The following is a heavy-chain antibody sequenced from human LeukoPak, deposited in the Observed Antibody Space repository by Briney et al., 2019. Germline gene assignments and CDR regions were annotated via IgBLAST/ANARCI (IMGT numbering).Heavy chain of an antibody. D-gene: IGHD2-2*01. J-gene: IGHJ6*02. V-gene: IGHV4-30-4*01. Sequence: PSQTLSLTCTVSGGSISSGDYYWSWIRQPPGKGLEWIGYIYYSGSTYYNPSLKSRVTISVDTSKNQFSLKLSSVTAADTAAYYCARAPHQLLYGMDVWGQGTTVTVSS. CDR2: IYYSGST. CDR1: GGSISSGDYY. CDR3: ARAPHQLLYGMDV.